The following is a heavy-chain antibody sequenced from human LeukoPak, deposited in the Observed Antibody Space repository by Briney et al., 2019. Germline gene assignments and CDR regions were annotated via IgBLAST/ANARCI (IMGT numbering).Heavy chain of an antibody. V-gene: IGHV4-59*08. D-gene: IGHD3-3*01. CDR2: IYYSGST. Sequence: TSETLSLTCTVSGGSISSYYWSWIRQPPGKGLEWIGYIYYSGSTNYNPSLKSRVTISVDTSKNQFSLKLSSVTAADTAVYYCARHHAWSYWYFDLWGRGTLVTVSS. CDR3: ARHHAWSYWYFDL. CDR1: GGSISSYY. J-gene: IGHJ2*01.